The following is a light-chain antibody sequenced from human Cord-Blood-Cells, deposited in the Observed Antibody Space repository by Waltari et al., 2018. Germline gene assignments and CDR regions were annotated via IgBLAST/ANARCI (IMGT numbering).Light chain of an antibody. J-gene: IGKJ2*02. Sequence: RVMTQSLATLLVSLGGRAPFPCRATQGVCSDLTWYQQKPGPAPRLLNYGASTKATDIPARYSRSASGTEFTLTIMRLQSEYLAGDYCQQYKNSAPCTLGQGTKLEI. CDR1: QGVCSD. CDR3: QQYKNSAPCT. V-gene: IGKV3-15*01. CDR2: GAS.